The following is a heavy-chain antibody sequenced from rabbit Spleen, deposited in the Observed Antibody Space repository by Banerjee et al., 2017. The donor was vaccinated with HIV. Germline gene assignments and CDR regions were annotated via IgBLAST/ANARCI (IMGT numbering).Heavy chain of an antibody. CDR2: IAGDSSAFT. D-gene: IGHD7-1*01. CDR1: RFSFSSIDY. J-gene: IGHJ6*01. Sequence: ETGLALVQPGASLTLTFTVPRFSFSSIDYVCSGHQAPGKGLELISCIAGDSSAFTYSAPWAKGPFTCSKTSSPTVTLLMTSMSITVSATYFCARDTGIRFPSYGMDLWGPGTLVTV. V-gene: IGHV1S40*01. CDR3: ARDTGIRFPSYGMDL.